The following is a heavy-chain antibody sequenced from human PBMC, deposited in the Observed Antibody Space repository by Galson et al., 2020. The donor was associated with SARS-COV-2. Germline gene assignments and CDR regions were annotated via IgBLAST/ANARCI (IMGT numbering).Heavy chain of an antibody. Sequence: GGSLRLSCAASGFTFSGHGMHWVRQGPGKGLEWVASIWPDGSNKYYADSVKGRFTISRDNSKNTLYLQMNSLRAEDTAVYYCARDLGYSSGWYQNHFDYWGHGTLVTVSS. CDR2: IWPDGSNK. D-gene: IGHD6-19*01. CDR1: GFTFSGHG. V-gene: IGHV3-33*01. J-gene: IGHJ4*01. CDR3: ARDLGYSSGWYQNHFDY.